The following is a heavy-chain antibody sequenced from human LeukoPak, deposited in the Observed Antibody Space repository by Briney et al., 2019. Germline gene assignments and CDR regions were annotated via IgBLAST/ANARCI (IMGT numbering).Heavy chain of an antibody. CDR1: GGTFSSYA. Sequence: ASVKVSCTASGGTFSSYAISWVRQSPGQGLEWMGGIIPIFGTANYAQNFQGRVTITADESTSTAYMELSSLRSEDTAVYYCATMGYYYDSSLLGSFDYWGQGTLVTVSS. CDR3: ATMGYYYDSSLLGSFDY. D-gene: IGHD3-22*01. J-gene: IGHJ4*02. CDR2: IIPIFGTA. V-gene: IGHV1-69*13.